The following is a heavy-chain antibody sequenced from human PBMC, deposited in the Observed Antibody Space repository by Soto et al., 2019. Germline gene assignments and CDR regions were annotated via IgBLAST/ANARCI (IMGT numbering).Heavy chain of an antibody. CDR2: INHSGST. D-gene: IGHD2-2*01. V-gene: IGHV4-34*01. CDR3: ARANRYCSSTSCYLWFDP. J-gene: IGHJ5*02. Sequence: SSETLSLTCAVYGGSFSGYYWSWIRQPPGKGLEWIGEINHSGSTNYNPSLKSRVTISVDTSKNQFSLKLSSVTAADTAVYYCARANRYCSSTSCYLWFDPWGQGTLVTVSS. CDR1: GGSFSGYY.